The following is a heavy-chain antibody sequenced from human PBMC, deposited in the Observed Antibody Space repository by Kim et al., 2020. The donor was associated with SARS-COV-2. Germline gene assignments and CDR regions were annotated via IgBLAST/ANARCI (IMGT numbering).Heavy chain of an antibody. J-gene: IGHJ4*02. CDR3: ARVFCSSTSCYKDY. CDR2: IWYDGSNK. Sequence: SLRLSCAASGFTFSSYGMHWVRQAPGKGLEWVAVIWYDGSNKYYADSVKGRFTLSRDNSKNTLYLQMNSLRAEDTAVYYCARVFCSSTSCYKDYWGQGTLVTVSS. CDR1: GFTFSSYG. D-gene: IGHD2-2*02. V-gene: IGHV3-33*01.